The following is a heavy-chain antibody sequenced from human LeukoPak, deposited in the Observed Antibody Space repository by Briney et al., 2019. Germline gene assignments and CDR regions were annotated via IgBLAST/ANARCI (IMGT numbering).Heavy chain of an antibody. V-gene: IGHV3-23*01. J-gene: IGHJ4*02. CDR3: AKESGYSSSWYEGFDY. CDR2: ISGSGGST. CDR1: GFTFSSYA. D-gene: IGHD6-13*01. Sequence: GGSLRLSCAASGFTFSSYAMSWVRQAPGKGLEWVSAISGSGGSTYYADSVKGRFTISRDNSKNTLYLQMNSLRAEDTAVYYCAKESGYSSSWYEGFDYWGQGTLVTVSS.